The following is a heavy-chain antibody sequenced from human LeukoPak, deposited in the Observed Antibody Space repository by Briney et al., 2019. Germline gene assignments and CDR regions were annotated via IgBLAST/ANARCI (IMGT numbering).Heavy chain of an antibody. CDR2: IEQDGSEK. Sequence: GGSLRLSCAASGFTFSSYWMSWVRQAPGKGLEWVANIEQDGSEKYYVDSVKGRFTISRDNAKNSLYLQMTSLRVEDTAVYYCARDLMGATHYFQHWGQGTLVTVSS. CDR3: ARDLMGATHYFQH. V-gene: IGHV3-7*01. J-gene: IGHJ1*01. D-gene: IGHD1-26*01. CDR1: GFTFSSYW.